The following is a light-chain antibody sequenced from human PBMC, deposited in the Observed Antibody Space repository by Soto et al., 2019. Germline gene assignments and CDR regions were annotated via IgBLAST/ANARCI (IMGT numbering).Light chain of an antibody. V-gene: IGKV1-12*01. Sequence: DIQMTQSPSSVSASVGDSVTITCRASQGVSDWVAWYQQKPGEAPKLLIYGSSSLLSGVPSRFSGTRSGTDFTLTISSLQPEDFATYYCQQANSYPWTFGQGTMVDIK. CDR1: QGVSDW. CDR2: GSS. J-gene: IGKJ1*01. CDR3: QQANSYPWT.